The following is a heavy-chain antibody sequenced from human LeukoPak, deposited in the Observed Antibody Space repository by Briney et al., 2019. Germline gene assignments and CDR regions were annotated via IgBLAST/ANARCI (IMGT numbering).Heavy chain of an antibody. J-gene: IGHJ6*03. V-gene: IGHV7-4-1*02. CDR1: GYSFTSNV. CDR2: INTNTGNP. Sequence: ASVKLSCKASGYSFTSNVISWVRHAPGQGLEWMGWINTNTGNPTYAQGFTGRFVFSLDTSVSTAYLQISSLKAEDTAVYYCARVYLWFGESPGYMDVWGKGTTVTVS. D-gene: IGHD3-10*01. CDR3: ARVYLWFGESPGYMDV.